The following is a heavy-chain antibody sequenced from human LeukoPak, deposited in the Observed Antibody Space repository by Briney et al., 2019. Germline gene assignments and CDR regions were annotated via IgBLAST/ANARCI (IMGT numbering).Heavy chain of an antibody. V-gene: IGHV1-3*01. D-gene: IGHD2-15*01. Sequence: ASVKVSCKASGYTFTSYAMHWVRQAPGQRLEWMGWINAGIGNTKYSQRFQGRVTITRETSASTAYMELSSLRSEDTAVYYCARGEYCSGGSCYSAYNRFDPWGQATLVTVSS. J-gene: IGHJ5*02. CDR1: GYTFTSYA. CDR3: ARGEYCSGGSCYSAYNRFDP. CDR2: INAGIGNT.